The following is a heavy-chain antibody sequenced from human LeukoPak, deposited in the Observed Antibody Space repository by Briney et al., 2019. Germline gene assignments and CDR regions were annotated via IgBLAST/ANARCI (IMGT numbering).Heavy chain of an antibody. V-gene: IGHV1-69*05. J-gene: IGHJ4*02. CDR1: GGTFSSYA. CDR3: ASYDSSGYYFDY. CDR2: IIPIFGTA. Sequence: SVKVSCKASGGTFSSYAISWVRQAPGQGLEWMGGIIPIFGTANYAQKFQGRVTITTDESTSTAYMELSSLRSEDTAVYYCASYDSSGYYFDYWAREPWSPSPQ. D-gene: IGHD3-22*01.